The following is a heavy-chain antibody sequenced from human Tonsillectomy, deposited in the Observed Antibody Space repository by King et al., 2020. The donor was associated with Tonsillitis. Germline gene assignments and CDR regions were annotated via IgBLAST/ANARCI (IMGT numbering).Heavy chain of an antibody. CDR1: NGSMSSYY. J-gene: IGHJ4*02. CDR2: VSYTGST. CDR3: ARRGXYSSGWNXPXXXDX. Sequence: VQLQESGPGLVKPSETLSLTCSVSNGSMSSYYWNWIRQPPGKGLEWIGYVSYTGSTTYNPSLKSRVTIALDTSKNQFSLRLSSVTAADTAVYYCARRGXYSSGWNXPXXXDXXGXGSLVIVSS. D-gene: IGHD6-19*01. V-gene: IGHV4-59*01.